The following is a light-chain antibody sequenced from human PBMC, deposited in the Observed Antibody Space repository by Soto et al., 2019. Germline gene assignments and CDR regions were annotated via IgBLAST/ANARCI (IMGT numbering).Light chain of an antibody. Sequence: QSALTQPASVSGSPGQSITISCTGTSSDVGLYNYVSWYQQHPGKAPKLIIYDVSDRPSGVSYRFSGSKSGNTASLTISGLQAEDEADYYCNSYTTRATVVFGGGTRLTVL. CDR3: NSYTTRATVV. CDR1: SSDVGLYNY. CDR2: DVS. J-gene: IGLJ2*01. V-gene: IGLV2-14*03.